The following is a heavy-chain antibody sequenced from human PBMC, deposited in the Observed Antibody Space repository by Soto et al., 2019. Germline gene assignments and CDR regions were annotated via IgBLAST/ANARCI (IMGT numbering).Heavy chain of an antibody. V-gene: IGHV3-21*01. D-gene: IGHD3-22*01. Sequence: EVQLVESGGGLVKPGGSLRLSCAASGFTFSSYSMNWVRQAPGKGLEWVSSISSSSSYINYADSVKGRFTISRDNAKNSLYLQMNRLRAEDTAVYYCASFYYGFDPWGQGTLVTVSS. CDR3: ASFYYGFDP. CDR1: GFTFSSYS. CDR2: ISSSSSYI. J-gene: IGHJ5*02.